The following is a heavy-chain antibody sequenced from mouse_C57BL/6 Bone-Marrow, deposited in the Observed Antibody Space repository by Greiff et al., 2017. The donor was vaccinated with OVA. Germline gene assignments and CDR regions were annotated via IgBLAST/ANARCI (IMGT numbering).Heavy chain of an antibody. D-gene: IGHD1-1*01. J-gene: IGHJ2*02. Sequence: QVQLKQSGAELVKPGASVKLSCKASGYTFTEYTIHWVKQRSGQGLEWIGWFYPGSGSIKYTEKFKDKATLTADKSSSTVYMELSRVTSEDSAVYFWARYEGNYYGNSYFDYWGQGTSLTVSS. V-gene: IGHV1-62-2*01. CDR3: ARYEGNYYGNSYFDY. CDR1: GYTFTEYT. CDR2: FYPGSGSI.